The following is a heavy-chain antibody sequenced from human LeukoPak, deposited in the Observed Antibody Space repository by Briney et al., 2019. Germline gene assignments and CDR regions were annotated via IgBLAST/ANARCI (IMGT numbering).Heavy chain of an antibody. V-gene: IGHV3-21*01. CDR1: AFTFSTYN. Sequence: KAGGSLRLSCAASAFTFSTYNMNWVRQAPGKGLEWVSSISNSSSYVYYADLVKGRFTISRDNAKNSLYLQMNSLRAEDTAVYYCSRSVTGTTPDYYYFHGMDVWGQGTTVHVPS. J-gene: IGHJ6*02. CDR2: ISNSSSYV. CDR3: SRSVTGTTPDYYYFHGMDV. D-gene: IGHD1-20*01.